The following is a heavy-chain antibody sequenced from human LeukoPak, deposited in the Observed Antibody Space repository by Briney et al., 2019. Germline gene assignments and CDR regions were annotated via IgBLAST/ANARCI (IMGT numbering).Heavy chain of an antibody. J-gene: IGHJ5*02. CDR3: ATVQRYYGSGSYYRSSRGNWFDP. D-gene: IGHD3-10*01. V-gene: IGHV1-24*01. Sequence: GASVKVSCKVSGYTLTELSMHWVRQAPGKGLEWMGGFDPEDGETIYAQKFQGRVTMTEDTSTDTAYMELSSLRSEDTAVYYCATVQRYYGSGSYYRSSRGNWFDPWGQGTLVTVSS. CDR1: GYTLTELS. CDR2: FDPEDGET.